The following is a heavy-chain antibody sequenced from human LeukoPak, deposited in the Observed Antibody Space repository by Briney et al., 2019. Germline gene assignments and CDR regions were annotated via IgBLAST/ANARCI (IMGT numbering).Heavy chain of an antibody. CDR3: ASAQSYGFYFDY. CDR1: GFTFSGSA. D-gene: IGHD5-18*01. Sequence: GGSLRLSCAASGFTFSGSALHWVRQASGKGLEWVGRIRSTANGYATAYAASVKGRFTISRDDSKNTAYLQMDSLKTEDTAVYYCASAQSYGFYFDYWGQGTLVTVSS. CDR2: IRSTANGYAT. J-gene: IGHJ4*02. V-gene: IGHV3-73*01.